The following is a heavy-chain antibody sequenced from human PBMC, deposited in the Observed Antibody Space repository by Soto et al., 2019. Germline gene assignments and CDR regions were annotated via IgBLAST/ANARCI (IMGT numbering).Heavy chain of an antibody. CDR1: GYTFTSYG. CDR2: ISAYNGNT. Sequence: ASVKVSCKASGYTFTSYGISWVRQAPGQGLEWMGWISAYNGNTNYAQKLQGRVTMTTDTSTSTAYMELRSLRSDDTAVYYCARPRAGSSWHDFDYWGQGTLVTVSS. V-gene: IGHV1-18*01. J-gene: IGHJ4*02. D-gene: IGHD6-13*01. CDR3: ARPRAGSSWHDFDY.